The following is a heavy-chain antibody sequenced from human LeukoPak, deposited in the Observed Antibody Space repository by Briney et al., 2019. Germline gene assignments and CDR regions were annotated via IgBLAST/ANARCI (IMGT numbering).Heavy chain of an antibody. V-gene: IGHV1-2*02. CDR3: ARFIQLSDRGWFDP. CDR2: INPKSGGT. Sequence: ASVKVSCKAFGYTFTGQYLHWVRQAPGQGLEWMGWINPKSGGTNYAQKFQGRVTVTSDTSITTAYMELSRLTSDDTAIYYCARFIQLSDRGWFDPWAQGTLVTVSS. CDR1: GYTFTGQY. D-gene: IGHD5-18*01. J-gene: IGHJ5*02.